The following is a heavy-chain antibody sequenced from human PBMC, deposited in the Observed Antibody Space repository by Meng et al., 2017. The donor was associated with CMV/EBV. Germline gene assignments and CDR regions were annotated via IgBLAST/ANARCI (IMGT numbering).Heavy chain of an antibody. V-gene: IGHV1-18*01. CDR3: AREGQLEWFRISSYGMDV. Sequence: ASVKVSCKASGYTFTSYGISWVRQAPGQGLEWMGWISAYNGNTNYAQKLQGRVTMTTDTSTSTAYMELRSLRSDDTAVYYCAREGQLEWFRISSYGMDVWGQGTTVTVS. D-gene: IGHD3-3*01. CDR2: ISAYNGNT. J-gene: IGHJ6*02. CDR1: GYTFTSYG.